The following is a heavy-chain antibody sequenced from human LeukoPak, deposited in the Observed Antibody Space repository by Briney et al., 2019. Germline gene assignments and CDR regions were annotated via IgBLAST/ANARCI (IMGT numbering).Heavy chain of an antibody. V-gene: IGHV4-39*01. D-gene: IGHD6-13*01. CDR3: ARRRAAAGPFDY. Sequence: SETLSLTCAVSGGSISSSGYYWAWIRQPPGKGLDYIGNIHYTDSALYNPSLQSRATILVDTSKNQFSLKLSSVTAADTAVYYYARRRAAAGPFDYWGQGTLVTVSS. J-gene: IGHJ4*02. CDR2: IHYTDSA. CDR1: GGSISSSGYY.